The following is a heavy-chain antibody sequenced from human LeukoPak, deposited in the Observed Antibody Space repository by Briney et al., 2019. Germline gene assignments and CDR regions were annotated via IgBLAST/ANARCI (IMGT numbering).Heavy chain of an antibody. CDR2: IWYDGSNK. V-gene: IGHV3-33*01. CDR1: GFTFSSYG. CDR3: ARLGSSWSFDY. Sequence: GGSLRLSCAASGFTFSSYGMHWVRQAPGKGLEWVAVIWYDGSNKYYVDSVQGRFTISRDNSKNTVYLQMNSLRVEDTAVYYCARLGSSWSFDYWGQGTLVTVSS. J-gene: IGHJ4*02. D-gene: IGHD6-13*01.